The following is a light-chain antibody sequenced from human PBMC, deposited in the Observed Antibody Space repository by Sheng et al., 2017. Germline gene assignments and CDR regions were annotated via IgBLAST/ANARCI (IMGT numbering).Light chain of an antibody. CDR2: KAS. Sequence: AIRMTQSPSSFSASTGDRVTITCRASQGISSYLAWYQQKPGKAPKLLIYKASSLESGVPSRFSGSGSGTEFTLTITSLQPDDFATYYCQQYNSYSPFGQGTKVEIK. V-gene: IGKV1-8*01. CDR3: QQYNSYSP. CDR1: QGISSY. J-gene: IGKJ1*01.